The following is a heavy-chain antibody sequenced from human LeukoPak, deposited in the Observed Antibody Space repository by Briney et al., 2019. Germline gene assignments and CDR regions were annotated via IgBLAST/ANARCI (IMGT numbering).Heavy chain of an antibody. D-gene: IGHD4-23*01. CDR3: AKGSATTVVTIDY. CDR2: ISSDGSDK. J-gene: IGHJ4*02. V-gene: IGHV3-30*18. CDR1: GFTSSSYG. Sequence: GGSLRLSCAASGFTSSSYGMHWVRQAPGKGLEWVAVISSDGSDKYYADSVKGRFTISRDNSKNTMYLQMNSLRDEDTAVYYCAKGSATTVVTIDYWGQGTLVTVSS.